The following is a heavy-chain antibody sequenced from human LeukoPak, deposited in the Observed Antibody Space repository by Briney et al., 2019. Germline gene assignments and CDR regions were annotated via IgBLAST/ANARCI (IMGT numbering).Heavy chain of an antibody. Sequence: GASVKVSCKGSGYTFTGYYMHWVRQAPGQGLEWMGWINPNSGGTNYAQKFQGRVTMTRDTSISTAYMELSRLRSDDTAVYYCARGLGSSHSRPPRSNWFDPWGQGTLVTVSS. J-gene: IGHJ5*02. CDR1: GYTFTGYY. V-gene: IGHV1-2*02. CDR2: INPNSGGT. D-gene: IGHD6-13*01. CDR3: ARGLGSSHSRPPRSNWFDP.